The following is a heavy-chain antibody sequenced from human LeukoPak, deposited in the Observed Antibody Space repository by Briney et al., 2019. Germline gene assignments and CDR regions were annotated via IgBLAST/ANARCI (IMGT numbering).Heavy chain of an antibody. CDR3: ARPRAAGTHFFDY. CDR1: GESFRGYH. Sequence: SETLSLTCAVYGESFRGYHWTWIRRPPGKWLEWIAEIIHDGSANYNPSLKSRVTISVDTSKNQFSLKLSSVTAADTAVYYCARPRAAGTHFFDYWGQGTLVTVSS. D-gene: IGHD6-13*01. CDR2: IIHDGSA. J-gene: IGHJ4*02. V-gene: IGHV4-34*12.